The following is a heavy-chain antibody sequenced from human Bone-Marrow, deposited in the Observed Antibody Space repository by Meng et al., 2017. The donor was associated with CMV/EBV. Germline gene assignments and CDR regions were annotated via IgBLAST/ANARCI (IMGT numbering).Heavy chain of an antibody. CDR3: ARLKGMVRGIYGMDV. Sequence: SVKVSCKASGGTFSSYAISWVRQAPGQGLEWMGGIIPIFGTANYAQKFQGRVTITTDESTSTAYMELSSLRSEDTAVYYCARLKGMVRGIYGMDVWGQGTTVTDSS. CDR2: IIPIFGTA. CDR1: GGTFSSYA. V-gene: IGHV1-69*05. J-gene: IGHJ6*02. D-gene: IGHD3-10*01.